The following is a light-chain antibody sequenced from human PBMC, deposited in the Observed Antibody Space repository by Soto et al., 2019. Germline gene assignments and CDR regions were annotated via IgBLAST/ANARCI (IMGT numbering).Light chain of an antibody. J-gene: IGKJ2*01. V-gene: IGKV3-11*01. CDR3: LQRGYWYT. CDR2: DAS. CDR1: RSMSNY. Sequence: EIVLTQSPATLSLSPGERATLSCRASRSMSNYLAWYQQKPGQPPRLLIYDASNRATDIPARFSGSGSGTDFTLTISSLEPEDFAVYYCLQRGYWYTFGQGTKLEIK.